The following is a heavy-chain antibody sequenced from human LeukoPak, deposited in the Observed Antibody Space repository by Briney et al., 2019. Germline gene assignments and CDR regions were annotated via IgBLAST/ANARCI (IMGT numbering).Heavy chain of an antibody. CDR1: GSSISSNYY. J-gene: IGHJ4*02. D-gene: IGHD6-13*01. Sequence: SETLSLTCTVSGSSISSNYYWDWIRQPPGKGLEWIGSIYYSGSTYYKPSLKSRVTISLDTSKNQFSLKLSSVTAADTAVYYCARAYSPPQWSPFDYWGQGTLVTVSS. V-gene: IGHV4-38-2*02. CDR2: IYYSGST. CDR3: ARAYSPPQWSPFDY.